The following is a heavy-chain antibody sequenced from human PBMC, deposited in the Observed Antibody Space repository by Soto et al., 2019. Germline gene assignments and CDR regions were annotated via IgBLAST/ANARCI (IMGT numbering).Heavy chain of an antibody. Sequence: GGSLRLSCAASGFTFGSSTMNWVRQAPGKGLEWVSSISSSSSYIYYADSVKGRFTISRDNAKNSLYLQMNSLRAEDTAVYYCARGDYGDYHDYFQHWGQGTLVTVSS. V-gene: IGHV3-21*01. J-gene: IGHJ1*01. CDR2: ISSSSSYI. D-gene: IGHD4-17*01. CDR3: ARGDYGDYHDYFQH. CDR1: GFTFGSST.